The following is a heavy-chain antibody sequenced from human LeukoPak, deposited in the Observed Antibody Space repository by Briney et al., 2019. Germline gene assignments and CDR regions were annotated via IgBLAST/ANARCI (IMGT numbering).Heavy chain of an antibody. CDR3: ARGRGWYERYFDY. Sequence: SETLSLTCAVSGGSISSGGYSWSWIRQPPGKGLEWIGYIYHSGSTYYNPSPKSRVTISVDRSKNQLSLKLSSVTAADTAVYYCARGRGWYERYFDYWGQGTLVTVSS. D-gene: IGHD6-19*01. V-gene: IGHV4-30-2*01. J-gene: IGHJ4*02. CDR1: GGSISSGGYS. CDR2: IYHSGST.